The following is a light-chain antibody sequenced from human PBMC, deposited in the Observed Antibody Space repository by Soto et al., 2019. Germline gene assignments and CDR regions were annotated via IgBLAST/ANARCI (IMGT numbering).Light chain of an antibody. V-gene: IGKV3-15*01. CDR1: QSVGSN. Sequence: EIVVTQSPARVSGSPWGIASLGFRASQSVGSNLAWYQHKPGQAPRLLVYGASTRATGIPVRFSGSGSGTEFTLSISSLQSEDFAVYYCQQYNNWPPLTFGGGTKVDIK. J-gene: IGKJ4*01. CDR2: GAS. CDR3: QQYNNWPPLT.